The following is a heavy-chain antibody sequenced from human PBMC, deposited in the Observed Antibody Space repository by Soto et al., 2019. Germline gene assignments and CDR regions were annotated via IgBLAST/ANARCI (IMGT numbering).Heavy chain of an antibody. CDR2: ISSRSSTT. D-gene: IGHD3-10*01. Sequence: GGSLRLSCAASGFIFSTCSFNWVRQAPGKGLEWISYISSRSSTTYYADSVKGRFTISRDNSKNTLYLQMNSLKTEDTAVYYCTRFTFGDLFLPSFDYWGQGTPVTVSS. CDR3: TRFTFGDLFLPSFDY. V-gene: IGHV3-48*01. CDR1: GFIFSTCS. J-gene: IGHJ4*01.